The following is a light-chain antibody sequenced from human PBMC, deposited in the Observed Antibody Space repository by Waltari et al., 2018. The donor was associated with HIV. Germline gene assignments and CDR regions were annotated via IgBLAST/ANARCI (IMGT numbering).Light chain of an antibody. J-gene: IGLJ3*02. V-gene: IGLV3-25*03. CDR2: KDS. CDR1: ALPNQY. Sequence: SYELTQPPSVSVSPGQTARITCSGDALPNQYVYWYQQKPGQAPAWVIYKDSERPSGIPWRCSGSRSGTIVALTISGVQAEDEADYYCQSTDSSATYDVFGGGTKRTVL. CDR3: QSTDSSATYDV.